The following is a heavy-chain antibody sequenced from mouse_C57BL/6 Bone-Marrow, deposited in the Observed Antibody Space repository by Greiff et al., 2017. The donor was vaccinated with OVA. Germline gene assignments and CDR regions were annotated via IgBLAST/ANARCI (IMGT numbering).Heavy chain of an antibody. CDR1: DSEVFPIAY. V-gene: IGHV15-2*01. Sequence: QVQLKQSGSELRSPGSSVKLSCKDFDSEVFPIAYMSWVRQKPGHGFEWIGGILPSIGRTIYGEQFEDKATLDADTLSNTAYLELNSLTSEDSAIYYCARSPSLITTAPWFAYWGQGTLVTVSA. CDR3: ARSPSLITTAPWFAY. D-gene: IGHD1-1*01. CDR2: ILPSIGRT. J-gene: IGHJ3*01.